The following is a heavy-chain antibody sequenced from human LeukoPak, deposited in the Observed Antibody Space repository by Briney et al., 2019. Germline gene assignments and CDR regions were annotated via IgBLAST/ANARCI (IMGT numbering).Heavy chain of an antibody. CDR1: GYTFNAYY. V-gene: IGHV1-2*02. D-gene: IGHD2-8*02. Sequence: GASMKVSCKASGYTFNAYYLHWVRQAPGQGLEWMGWINPNSGDTKYAQKFQGRVTMTGDTSISTAYMELSRLRLDDTAVYYCTILMLSTGLWWFFDLWGRGTLVTVSS. J-gene: IGHJ2*01. CDR3: TILMLSTGLWWFFDL. CDR2: INPNSGDT.